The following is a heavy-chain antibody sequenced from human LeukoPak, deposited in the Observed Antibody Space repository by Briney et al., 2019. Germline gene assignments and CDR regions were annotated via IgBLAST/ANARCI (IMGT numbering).Heavy chain of an antibody. CDR1: GFTFSSYG. D-gene: IGHD1-26*01. CDR3: ARDRGREGASYAFDI. J-gene: IGHJ3*02. CDR2: ISYDGSNK. V-gene: IGHV3-30*03. Sequence: GGSLRLSCAASGFTFSSYGMHWVRQAPGKGLEWVAVISYDGSNKYYADSVKGRFTISRDNAKNSLYLQMNSLRAEDTAVYYCARDRGREGASYAFDIWGQGTMVTVSS.